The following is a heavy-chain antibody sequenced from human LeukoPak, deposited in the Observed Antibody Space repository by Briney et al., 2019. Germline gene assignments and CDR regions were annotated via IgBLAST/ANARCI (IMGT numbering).Heavy chain of an antibody. J-gene: IGHJ4*02. D-gene: IGHD4-17*01. CDR3: TTFDYGDYGGY. V-gene: IGHV3-73*01. CDR1: GSTFTGPA. CDR2: IRNKANSYAT. Sequence: QPGGSLSLSCAPSGSTFTGPAMHWVRQVSGKGLEWVGRIRNKANSYATAYAASVKGRFTISRDDSKNTAYLQMNSLKTEDTAVYYCTTFDYGDYGGYWGQGTLVTVSS.